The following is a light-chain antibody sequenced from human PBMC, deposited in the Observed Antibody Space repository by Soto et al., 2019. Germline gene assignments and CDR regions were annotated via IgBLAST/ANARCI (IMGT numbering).Light chain of an antibody. Sequence: QSALTQPASVSGFPGQSITISCTGTSSDVCGYNYVSWYQQHPGKAPKLMIYDVSNRPSGVSNRFSGSKSGNTASLTISGLQAEDEADYYCSSYTSSSTSFGTGTKVTVL. J-gene: IGLJ1*01. CDR1: SSDVCGYNY. V-gene: IGLV2-14*01. CDR3: SSYTSSSTS. CDR2: DVS.